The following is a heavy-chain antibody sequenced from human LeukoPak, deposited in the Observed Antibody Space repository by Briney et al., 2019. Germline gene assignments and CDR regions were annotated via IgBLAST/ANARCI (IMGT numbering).Heavy chain of an antibody. J-gene: IGHJ5*02. CDR1: GGSSSGYY. CDR2: INHSGST. CDR3: ARARRNWFDP. Sequence: SETLSLTCAVYGGSSSGYYWSWIRQPPGKGLEWIGEINHSGSTNYNPSLKSRVTISVDTSKNQFSLKLSSVTAADTAVYYCARARRNWFDPWGQGTLVTVSS. V-gene: IGHV4-34*01.